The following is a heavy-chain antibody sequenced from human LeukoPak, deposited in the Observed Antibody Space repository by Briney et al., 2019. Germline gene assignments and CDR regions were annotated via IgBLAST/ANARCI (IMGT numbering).Heavy chain of an antibody. J-gene: IGHJ5*02. Sequence: RASVKVSCKASGYSFTSYYRHWVRQAPGQGLEWMGIINPSGGSTSYAQKFQGRVTMTRDTSTSTAYMELMSLRSEETAVYYCARGGSVSYSSEFDPWGQGTLVTVSS. CDR3: ARGGSVSYSSEFDP. V-gene: IGHV1-46*01. D-gene: IGHD3-10*01. CDR2: INPSGGST. CDR1: GYSFTSYY.